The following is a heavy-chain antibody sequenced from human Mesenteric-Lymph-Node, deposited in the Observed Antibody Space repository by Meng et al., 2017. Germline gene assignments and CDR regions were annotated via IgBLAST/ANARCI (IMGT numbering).Heavy chain of an antibody. J-gene: IGHJ5*02. Sequence: GESLKISCAASGFTFSDYYMSWIRQAPGKGLEWVSYISSSGSTIYYADSVKGRFTISRDNAKNSLYLQMNSLRAEDTAVYSCARAGASSWYGNWFDPWGQGILVTVSS. V-gene: IGHV3-11*04. CDR3: ARAGASSWYGNWFDP. CDR1: GFTFSDYY. CDR2: ISSSGSTI. D-gene: IGHD6-13*01.